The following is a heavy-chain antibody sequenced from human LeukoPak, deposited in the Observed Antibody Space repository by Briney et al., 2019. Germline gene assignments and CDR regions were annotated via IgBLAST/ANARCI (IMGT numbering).Heavy chain of an antibody. CDR1: GYTFTGYY. CDR3: ARGAGDSGSCYYYYYMDV. CDR2: INPNSGGT. J-gene: IGHJ6*03. D-gene: IGHD1-26*01. V-gene: IGHV1-2*02. Sequence: ASVKVSCKASGYTFTGYYMHWVRQAPGQGLEWMGWINPNSGGTNYAQKFQGRVTMTRDTSISTAYMELSRLRSDDTAVYYCARGAGDSGSCYYYYYMDVWGKGTTVTVSS.